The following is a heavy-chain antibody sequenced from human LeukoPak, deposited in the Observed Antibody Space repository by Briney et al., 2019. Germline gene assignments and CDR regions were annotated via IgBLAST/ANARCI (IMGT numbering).Heavy chain of an antibody. CDR1: GGSFSGYY. CDR3: ARDRHYYDSSGYYLRGFDP. V-gene: IGHV4-34*01. D-gene: IGHD3-22*01. Sequence: PSETLSLTCAVYGGSFSGYYWSWIRQPPGKGLEWIGSIYDSGNIYFNPSLKSRVTISVDTSKNQFSLKLSSVTAADTAVYYCARDRHYYDSSGYYLRGFDPWGQGTLVTVSS. CDR2: IYDSGNI. J-gene: IGHJ5*02.